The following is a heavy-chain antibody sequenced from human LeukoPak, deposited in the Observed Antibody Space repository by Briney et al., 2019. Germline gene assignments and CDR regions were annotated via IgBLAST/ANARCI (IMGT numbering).Heavy chain of an antibody. Sequence: PGGSLRLSCAASHFTVSSNYMSWVRQAPGKGLEWVSVIYSGGSTYFADSVKGRFTISRDNSKNTLYLQMNSLRAEDTAVYYCARIRGWPPYYFDYWGQGTLVTVSS. CDR2: IYSGGST. J-gene: IGHJ4*02. CDR1: HFTVSSNY. D-gene: IGHD6-19*01. V-gene: IGHV3-53*01. CDR3: ARIRGWPPYYFDY.